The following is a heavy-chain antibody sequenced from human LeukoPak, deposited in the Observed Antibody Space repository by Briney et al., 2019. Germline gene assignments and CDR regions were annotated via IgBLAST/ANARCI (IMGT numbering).Heavy chain of an antibody. CDR2: ISGYKGNT. CDR1: GYTFTSYG. J-gene: IGHJ4*02. V-gene: IGHV1-18*01. Sequence: ASVKVSCKASGYTFTSYGITWVRQAPGQGLEWMGWISGYKGNTNYAQKLQGRGTMTTDTSTSTVYMELRSLRSDDTAVYYCAREEVRRAVAGYFDNWGQGTLVTVSS. CDR3: AREEVRRAVAGYFDN. D-gene: IGHD6-19*01.